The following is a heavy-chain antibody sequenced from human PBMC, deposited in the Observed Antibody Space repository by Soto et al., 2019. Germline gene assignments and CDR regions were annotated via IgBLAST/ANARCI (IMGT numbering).Heavy chain of an antibody. V-gene: IGHV3-21*01. CDR1: GFTFSIYS. CDR2: ISSSSSYI. CDR3: AREGYCSSTSCYNYGMDV. Sequence: LRLSFAASGFTFSIYSMNWVRQSRGKGLEWVSSISSSSSYIYYADSVKGRFTISRDNAKNSLYLQMNSLRAEDTAVYYCAREGYCSSTSCYNYGMDVWGQGTTVTVSS. J-gene: IGHJ6*02. D-gene: IGHD2-2*02.